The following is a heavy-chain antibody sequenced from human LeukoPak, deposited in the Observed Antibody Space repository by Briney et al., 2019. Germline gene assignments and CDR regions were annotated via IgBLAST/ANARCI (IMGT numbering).Heavy chain of an antibody. CDR1: GFTVSTSY. CDR2: IYSGGNT. V-gene: IGHV3-53*01. J-gene: IGHJ6*03. CDR3: ARGVVAADHYYYYMDV. Sequence: GGSLRLSCAASGFTVSTSYMNWVRQAPGKGLEWVSVIYSGGNTYYADSVKGRFTISRDNSKNTLYLQMNSLRVEDTAIYYCARGVVAADHYYYYMDVWGNGTTVTISS. D-gene: IGHD2-15*01.